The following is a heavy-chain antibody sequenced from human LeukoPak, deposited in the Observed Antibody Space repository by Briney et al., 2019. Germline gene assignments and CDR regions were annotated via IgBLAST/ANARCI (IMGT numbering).Heavy chain of an antibody. D-gene: IGHD4-17*01. CDR1: GFTFSSYW. CDR3: ARDRHGDYASDY. CDR2: IMQDESEK. J-gene: IGHJ4*02. V-gene: IGHV3-7*01. Sequence: GGSLRLSCAASGFTFSSYWMSWVRQAPGKGLEWVANIMQDESEKYYVDSVKGRFTISRDNAKDSLYLQMSSLRDEDTAVYYCARDRHGDYASDYWGQGTLVTVSS.